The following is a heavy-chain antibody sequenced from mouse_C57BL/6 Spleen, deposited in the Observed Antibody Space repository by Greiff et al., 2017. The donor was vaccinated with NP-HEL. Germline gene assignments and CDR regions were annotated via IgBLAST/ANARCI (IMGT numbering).Heavy chain of an antibody. CDR1: GYSFTGYY. V-gene: IGHV1-42*01. CDR3: ARCDNAGNVYAMDY. D-gene: IGHD3-2*02. Sequence: EVQLQQSGPELVKPGASVKISCKASGYSFTGYYMNWVKQSPDKSLEWIGEINPSTGGTTYNQKFKAKATLTVDKSSSTAYMQLKSLTSEDSAVYCCARCDNAGNVYAMDYWGQGTSVTVSS. J-gene: IGHJ4*01. CDR2: INPSTGGT.